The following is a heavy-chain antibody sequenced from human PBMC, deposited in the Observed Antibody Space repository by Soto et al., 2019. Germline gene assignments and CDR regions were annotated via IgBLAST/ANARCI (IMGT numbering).Heavy chain of an antibody. D-gene: IGHD4-17*01. J-gene: IGHJ4*02. CDR1: GGSISSYY. Sequence: QVQLQESGPGLVKPSETLSLTCTVSGGSISSYYWSWIRQPPGKGLEWIGYIYYSGSTNYNPSLKSRVTISVDTSKNQFSLKLSSVTAADTAVYYCARGGPTTVTPFDYWGQGTLVTVSS. V-gene: IGHV4-59*01. CDR2: IYYSGST. CDR3: ARGGPTTVTPFDY.